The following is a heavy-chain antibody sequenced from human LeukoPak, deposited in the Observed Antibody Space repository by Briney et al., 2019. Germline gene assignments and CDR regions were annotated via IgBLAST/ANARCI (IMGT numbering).Heavy chain of an antibody. CDR2: INYSGST. CDR1: GGSISSYY. Sequence: SETLSLTCTVSGGSISSYYWSWIRQPPGKGLEWIGYINYSGSTNYNPSLKSRVTISVDTSKNQFSLKLSSVTAADTAVYYCARSSQYYYDSSGYYFGSWGQGTLVTVSS. D-gene: IGHD3-22*01. V-gene: IGHV4-59*01. CDR3: ARSSQYYYDSSGYYFGS. J-gene: IGHJ4*02.